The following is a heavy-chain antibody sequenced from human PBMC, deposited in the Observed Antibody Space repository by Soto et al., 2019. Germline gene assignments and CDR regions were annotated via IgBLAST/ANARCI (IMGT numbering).Heavy chain of an antibody. CDR3: ASSAPAITMTFDP. D-gene: IGHD3-22*01. CDR1: GGSISSGDYY. J-gene: IGHJ5*02. Sequence: PSETLSVTCTVSGGSISSGDYYWSWIRQPPGKGLEWIGYIYYSGSTYYNPSLKSRLTISVDTSKNQFSLKLSSVTAADTAVYYCASSAPAITMTFDPWGQGTLVTVSS. CDR2: IYYSGST. V-gene: IGHV4-30-4*01.